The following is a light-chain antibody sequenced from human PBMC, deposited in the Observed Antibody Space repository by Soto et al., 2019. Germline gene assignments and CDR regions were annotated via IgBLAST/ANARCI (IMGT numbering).Light chain of an antibody. CDR2: GAS. CDR1: QAVTNNL. J-gene: IGKJ1*01. CDR3: QQYGSSSGWT. Sequence: EIVLTQSPGTLSLSPGERATLSCRASQAVTNNLLAWYQQSLGRAPRLRIYGASNRATGIPDRFSGSGSGTDFTLTISSLEPEDFAVYYCQQYGSSSGWTFGQGTKVDVK. V-gene: IGKV3-20*01.